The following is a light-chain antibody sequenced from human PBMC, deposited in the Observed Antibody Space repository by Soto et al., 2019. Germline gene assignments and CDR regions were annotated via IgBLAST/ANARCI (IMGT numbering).Light chain of an antibody. CDR3: QQYYNPPRT. Sequence: IVMTQSPDSLAVSLGARATINCKSSQSVLYSSNNKNYLAWYQQKPGQPPKLLIYWAPTRESGVPDRFSGSGSGTDFTLTISSLQAEDVAVYYCQQYYNPPRTFGQGTKVDIK. CDR2: WAP. CDR1: QSVLYSSNNKNY. V-gene: IGKV4-1*01. J-gene: IGKJ1*01.